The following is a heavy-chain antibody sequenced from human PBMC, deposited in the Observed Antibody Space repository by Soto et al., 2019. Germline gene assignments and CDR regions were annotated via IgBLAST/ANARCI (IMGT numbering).Heavy chain of an antibody. Sequence: QVQLQESGPGLVKPSQTLSLTCTVSGGSISSGGYYWSWIRQQPGKGLEWIGYIYYSGSTYYNPSLKSRVTISVDTSKNQFSLKLSSVTAADTAVYYCAREPLFGELSPGAFDIWGQGTMVPVSS. CDR2: IYYSGST. D-gene: IGHD3-10*01. CDR1: GGSISSGGYY. V-gene: IGHV4-31*03. CDR3: AREPLFGELSPGAFDI. J-gene: IGHJ3*02.